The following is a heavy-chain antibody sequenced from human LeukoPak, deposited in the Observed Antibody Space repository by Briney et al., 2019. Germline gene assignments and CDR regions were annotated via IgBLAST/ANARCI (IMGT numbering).Heavy chain of an antibody. J-gene: IGHJ4*02. CDR1: DGSIRSYY. CDR2: IHSSGST. CDR3: ARLGSYSDY. Sequence: SETLSLTCTVSDGSIRSYYWSWIRQPPGKGLQWIGYIHSSGSTHYHPSLKSRVTTSLDTSKNQFSLKLSSVTAADTAVYYCARLGSYSDYWGQGTLVTVSS. V-gene: IGHV4-4*09. D-gene: IGHD1-26*01.